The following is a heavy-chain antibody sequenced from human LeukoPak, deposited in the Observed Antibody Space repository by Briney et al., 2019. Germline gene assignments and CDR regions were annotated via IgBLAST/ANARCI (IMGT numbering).Heavy chain of an antibody. CDR1: GFTVSSYF. CDR3: AREMYCSGGSCYGDAFDI. D-gene: IGHD2-15*01. J-gene: IGHJ3*02. Sequence: GESLRLSCAASGFTVSSYFMSWVRQAPGRGLEWVSVIYSGGSTYYADSVKGRFSISRDKSKNTLYLQMNSLRAEDTALYYCAREMYCSGGSCYGDAFDIWGQGTMVTVSS. CDR2: IYSGGST. V-gene: IGHV3-66*01.